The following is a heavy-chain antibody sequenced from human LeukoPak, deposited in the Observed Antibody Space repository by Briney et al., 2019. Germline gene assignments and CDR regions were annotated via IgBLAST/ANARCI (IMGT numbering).Heavy chain of an antibody. D-gene: IGHD6-19*01. CDR1: GGSFSGYY. V-gene: IGHV4-34*01. CDR3: ARGREYSSGWYPRMDY. Sequence: SETLSLTCAVYGGSFSGYYWSWIRQPPGKGLEWIGEINHSGSTNYNPSLKSRVTISVDTSKNQFSLKLSSVTAADTAVYYCARGREYSSGWYPRMDYWGQGTLVTVSS. CDR2: INHSGST. J-gene: IGHJ4*02.